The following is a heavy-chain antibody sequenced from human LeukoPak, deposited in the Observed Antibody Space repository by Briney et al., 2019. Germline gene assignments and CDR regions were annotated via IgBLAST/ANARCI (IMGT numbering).Heavy chain of an antibody. Sequence: GGSLRLSCAASGFTFSSYSMTWVRQAPGKGLEWVSSISSNSSYIYYADSVKGRFTISRDNAKNSLYLQMNSLRAEDTAVYYCARENWHYGSGSYYYYYYGMDVWGQGTTVTVSS. CDR1: GFTFSSYS. J-gene: IGHJ6*02. CDR2: ISSNSSYI. V-gene: IGHV3-21*01. D-gene: IGHD3-10*01. CDR3: ARENWHYGSGSYYYYYYGMDV.